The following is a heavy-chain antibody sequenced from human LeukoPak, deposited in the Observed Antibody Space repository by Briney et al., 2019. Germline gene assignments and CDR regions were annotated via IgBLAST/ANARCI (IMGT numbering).Heavy chain of an antibody. CDR3: ASSYSNVWYDY. V-gene: IGHV4-31*03. CDR1: LASISSGGYY. CDR2: IYDSGTI. J-gene: IGHJ4*02. Sequence: SETLSLTCTVSLASISSGGYYWSWIRQLPGKGLEWIGYIYDSGTIYSNPSLKSRLTLSVDTSKNQLSLRLTSVTAADTAVYYCASSYSNVWYDYWGQGTLVTVSS. D-gene: IGHD4-11*01.